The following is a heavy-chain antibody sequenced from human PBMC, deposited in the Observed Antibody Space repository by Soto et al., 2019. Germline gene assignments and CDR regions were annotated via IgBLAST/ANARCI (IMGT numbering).Heavy chain of an antibody. D-gene: IGHD3-22*01. CDR1: GGTFSSYT. J-gene: IGHJ6*02. CDR2: IIPILGIA. V-gene: IGHV1-69*08. Sequence: QVQLVQSGAEVKKPGSSVKVSCKASGGTFSSYTISWVRQAPGQGLEWMGRIIPILGIANYAQKFQGRVTITADKSTSTAYMELSSLRSEDTAVYYCARDDSSGYYPYYYYGMDVWGQGTTVTVSS. CDR3: ARDDSSGYYPYYYYGMDV.